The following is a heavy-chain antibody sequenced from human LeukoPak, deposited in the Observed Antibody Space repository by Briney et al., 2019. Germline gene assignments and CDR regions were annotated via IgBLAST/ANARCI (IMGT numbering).Heavy chain of an antibody. CDR3: AKDSTVSGSYYGMDV. V-gene: IGHV3-23*01. D-gene: IGHD3-3*01. CDR2: ISGSGGST. Sequence: PGGSLRLSCAASGSTFSSYAMSWVRQAPGKGLEWVSSISGSGGSTYYADSVKGRFTISRDNSKNTLYLQMNSLRAEDMAVYYCAKDSTVSGSYYGMDVWGQGTTVTVSS. CDR1: GSTFSSYA. J-gene: IGHJ6*02.